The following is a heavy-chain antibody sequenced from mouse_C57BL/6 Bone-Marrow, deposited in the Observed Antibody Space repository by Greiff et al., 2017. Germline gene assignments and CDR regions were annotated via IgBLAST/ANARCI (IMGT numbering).Heavy chain of an antibody. Sequence: QVQLQQSGAELARPGASVKLSCKASGYTFTSYGISWVKQRTGQGLEWIGEIYPRSGNTYYNEKFKGKATLTADKASSTAYMELRSLTSEDSAVYLCARRGVGLLSYARDYWGQGTAVTVSS. CDR2: IYPRSGNT. J-gene: IGHJ4*01. CDR3: ARRGVGLLSYARDY. CDR1: GYTFTSYG. D-gene: IGHD2-3*01. V-gene: IGHV1-81*01.